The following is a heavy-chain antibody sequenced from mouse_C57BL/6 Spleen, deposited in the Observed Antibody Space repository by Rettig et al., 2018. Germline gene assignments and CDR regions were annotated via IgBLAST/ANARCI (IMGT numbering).Heavy chain of an antibody. V-gene: IGHV6-6*01. CDR1: GFTFSDAW. CDR2: IRNKANNHAT. CDR3: TCPSWDDWYFDV. J-gene: IGHJ1*03. D-gene: IGHD4-1*01. Sequence: EVKLEESGGGLVQPGGSMKLSCAASGFTFSDAWMDWVRQSPEKGLEWDADIRNKANNHATYYAESVKGRFTISRDDSKSSVYLQMNSLRAEDTGIYYCTCPSWDDWYFDVWGTGTTVTVSS.